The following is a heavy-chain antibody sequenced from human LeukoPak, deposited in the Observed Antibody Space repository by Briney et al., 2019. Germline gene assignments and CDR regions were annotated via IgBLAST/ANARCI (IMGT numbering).Heavy chain of an antibody. CDR1: GFTFSSYW. J-gene: IGHJ3*01. CDR3: ARGGPNHGFDF. Sequence: PGGSLRLSCAASGFTFSSYWIHWVRQAPGKGPVWVSRIDNDGSDTIYADSVKGRFTISRDNAKNTLYLEMNSLRAEDTAVYFCARGGPNHGFDFWGQGTMVTVSS. CDR2: IDNDGSDT. V-gene: IGHV3-74*01. D-gene: IGHD4/OR15-4a*01.